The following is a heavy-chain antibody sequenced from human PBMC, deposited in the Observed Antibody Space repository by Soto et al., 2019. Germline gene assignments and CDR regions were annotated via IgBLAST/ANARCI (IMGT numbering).Heavy chain of an antibody. CDR2: IYYSGST. V-gene: IGHV4-39*01. CDR3: ARPMSPYYDFWSGYYY. D-gene: IGHD3-3*01. Sequence: PFQIQSLTYTVSGGYISSSSYCWGWIRKPPGKGLEWIGSIYYSGSTYYNPSLKSRVTISVDTSKNQFSLKLSSVTAADTAVYYCARPMSPYYDFWSGYYYWGQGTLVTVSS. CDR1: GGYISSSSYC. J-gene: IGHJ4*02.